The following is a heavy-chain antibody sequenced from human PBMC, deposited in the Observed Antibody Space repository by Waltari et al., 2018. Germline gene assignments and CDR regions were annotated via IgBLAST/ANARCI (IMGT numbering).Heavy chain of an antibody. CDR1: HYSIGSGYH. D-gene: IGHD2-21*02. J-gene: IGHJ5*02. Sequence: LQESGPALVRPSETLSLTCVVSHYSIGSGYHCGWIRQAPGKGLEWVANVYHEGNTSFNPSLRGGATIPRDPPRNKFSWRLSPVTATETPMNYVARLALGYCTSPRFRQNESWGQGVLVTVSS. CDR2: VYHEGNT. CDR3: ARLALGYCTSPRFRQNES. V-gene: IGHV4-38-2*01.